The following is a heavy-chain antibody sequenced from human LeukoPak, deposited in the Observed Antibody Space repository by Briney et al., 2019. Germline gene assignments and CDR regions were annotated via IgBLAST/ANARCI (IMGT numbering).Heavy chain of an antibody. D-gene: IGHD3-22*01. Sequence: ASVKVSRKASGYTFTSYYMHWVRQAPGQGLEWMGIINPSGGSTSYAQKFQGRVTMTRDTSTSTVYMELSSLRSEDTAVYYCAGWGHYYYDSSGYYDYWGQGTLVTVSS. CDR3: AGWGHYYYDSSGYYDY. J-gene: IGHJ4*02. CDR2: INPSGGST. V-gene: IGHV1-46*01. CDR1: GYTFTSYY.